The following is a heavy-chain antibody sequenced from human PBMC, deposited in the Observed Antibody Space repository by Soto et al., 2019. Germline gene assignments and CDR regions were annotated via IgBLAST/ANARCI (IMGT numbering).Heavy chain of an antibody. V-gene: IGHV1-69*13. CDR1: GGTFSSYA. Sequence: ASVKVSCKASGGTFSSYAISWVRQAPGQGLEWMGGIIPIFGTANYAQKFQGRVTITADESTSTAYMELSSLRSEDTAVYYCARGYCSGGSCYFRGYYYYGMDVWGQGTTVTVSS. CDR3: ARGYCSGGSCYFRGYYYYGMDV. J-gene: IGHJ6*02. CDR2: IIPIFGTA. D-gene: IGHD2-15*01.